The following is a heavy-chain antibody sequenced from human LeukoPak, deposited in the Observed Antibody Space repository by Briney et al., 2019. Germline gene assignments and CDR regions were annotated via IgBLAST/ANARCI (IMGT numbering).Heavy chain of an antibody. Sequence: SETLSLTCTVSGDSITSSSYYWGWIRQPPGKGLEWIATVYYSGSTYYSPSLKSRVIISVDTSKNQFSLKLSSVTAADTAVYYCARQVPLAYNFCYVPGFDFWGQGTLVTVSS. CDR3: ARQVPLAYNFCYVPGFDF. CDR1: GDSITSSSYY. D-gene: IGHD3-10*02. CDR2: VYYSGST. V-gene: IGHV4-39*01. J-gene: IGHJ4*02.